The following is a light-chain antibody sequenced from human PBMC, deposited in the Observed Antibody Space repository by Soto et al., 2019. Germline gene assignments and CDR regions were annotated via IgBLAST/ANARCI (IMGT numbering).Light chain of an antibody. J-gene: IGKJ1*01. CDR3: QHYKSYPWT. CDR1: QSIDCW. Sequence: DIQMTQSPSTMSASVGDRVTITCRASQSIDCWLAWYQQKPGKAPKFLMYKASNLESGVPSRFSGSGSETEFTLTISSLQPDDFAIYYCQHYKSYPWTFGQGTKVELK. CDR2: KAS. V-gene: IGKV1-5*03.